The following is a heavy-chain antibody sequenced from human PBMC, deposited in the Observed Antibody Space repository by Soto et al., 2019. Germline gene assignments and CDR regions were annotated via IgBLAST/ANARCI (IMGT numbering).Heavy chain of an antibody. V-gene: IGHV1-69*06. Sequence: QVHLVQSGAEVKKPGSSVTVSCKASGGTFSRNALSWVRQGPGQGPEWMGGIIPNLGTANYAQKFQGRVTITADKSTNTSYMELTSLRSEDTAVYFCASLGGFFEFWGQGSLVTVSS. CDR2: IIPNLGTA. CDR1: GGTFSRNA. CDR3: ASLGGFFEF. D-gene: IGHD2-15*01. J-gene: IGHJ4*02.